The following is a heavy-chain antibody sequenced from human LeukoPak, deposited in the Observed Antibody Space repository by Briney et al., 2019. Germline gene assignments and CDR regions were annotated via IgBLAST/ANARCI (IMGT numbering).Heavy chain of an antibody. V-gene: IGHV4-59*01. D-gene: IGHD1-26*01. CDR2: IYYSGST. Sequence: SETLSLACTVSGGSISNYYWSWIRQPPGKGLEWIGYIYYSGSTNYNPSLKSRVTISVDTSKNQFSLKLSSVTAADTAVYYCARVGGTNYYYYGMDVWGQGTTVTVSS. J-gene: IGHJ6*02. CDR1: GGSISNYY. CDR3: ARVGGTNYYYYGMDV.